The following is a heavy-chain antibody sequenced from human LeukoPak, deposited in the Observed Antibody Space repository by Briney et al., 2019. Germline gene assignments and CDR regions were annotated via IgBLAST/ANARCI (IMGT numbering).Heavy chain of an antibody. D-gene: IGHD3-16*01. J-gene: IGHJ4*02. CDR3: AKTPNYDYVWGRGGYFDY. V-gene: IGHV3-23*01. Sequence: PGGALRLSCAASGFTFSSYAMSWVRQAPGKGLEWVSAISGSGGSTYYADSVKGRFTISRDNSKNTLYLQMNSLRAEDTAVYYCAKTPNYDYVWGRGGYFDYWGQGTLVTVSS. CDR2: ISGSGGST. CDR1: GFTFSSYA.